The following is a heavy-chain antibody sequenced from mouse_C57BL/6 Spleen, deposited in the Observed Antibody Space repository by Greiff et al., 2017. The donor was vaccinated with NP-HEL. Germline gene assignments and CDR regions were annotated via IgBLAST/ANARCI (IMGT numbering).Heavy chain of an antibody. CDR2: ISDGGSYT. V-gene: IGHV5-4*03. Sequence: EVKLMESGGGLVKPGGSLKLSCAASGFTFSSYAMSWVRQTPEKRLEWVATISDGGSYTYYPDNVKGRFTISRDNAKNNLYLQMSHLKSEDTAMYYCARGRYPVDYFDYWGQGTTLTVSS. J-gene: IGHJ2*01. CDR3: ARGRYPVDYFDY. D-gene: IGHD1-1*01. CDR1: GFTFSSYA.